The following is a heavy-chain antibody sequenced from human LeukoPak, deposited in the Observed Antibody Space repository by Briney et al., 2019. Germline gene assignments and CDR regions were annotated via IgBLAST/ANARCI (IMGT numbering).Heavy chain of an antibody. D-gene: IGHD4-17*01. J-gene: IGHJ5*02. CDR1: GGSISSNNYY. Sequence: SETLSLTCTVSGGSISSNNYYWGWIRQPPGKGLEWIGNIYFTGSTYYSPSLKSRVTISVDTSKNQFSLKLSSVTAADTAVYYCARLGAEGLYGDYVDDLYNWFDPWGQGTLVTVSS. V-gene: IGHV4-39*01. CDR2: IYFTGST. CDR3: ARLGAEGLYGDYVDDLYNWFDP.